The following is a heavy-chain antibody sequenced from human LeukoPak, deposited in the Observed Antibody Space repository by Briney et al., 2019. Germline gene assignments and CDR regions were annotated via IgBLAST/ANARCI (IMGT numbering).Heavy chain of an antibody. D-gene: IGHD6-19*01. Sequence: PGGSLRLSCEASGFTFSIYWMSWVRQAPGKGLEWVANIKRDGNEKFYVDSVKGRFTISRDDANNSLYLQMNGLRAEDTAVYYCTRSMKVVAGTIYYFDYWGQGTLVTVSS. V-gene: IGHV3-7*05. J-gene: IGHJ4*02. CDR2: IKRDGNEK. CDR1: GFTFSIYW. CDR3: TRSMKVVAGTIYYFDY.